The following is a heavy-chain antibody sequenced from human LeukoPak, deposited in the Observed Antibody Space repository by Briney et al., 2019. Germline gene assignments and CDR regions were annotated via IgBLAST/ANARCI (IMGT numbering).Heavy chain of an antibody. D-gene: IGHD1-14*01. Sequence: SETLSLTCTVSGGSISSSSYYWGWIRQPPGKGLEWIGSIYYSGSTYYNPSLKRRVTISVDTSKNQFSLKLSSVTAADTAVYYCARRRRETNYYYYYGMDVWGQGTTVTVSS. CDR3: ARRRRETNYYYYYGMDV. CDR1: GGSISSSSYY. V-gene: IGHV4-39*01. J-gene: IGHJ6*02. CDR2: IYYSGST.